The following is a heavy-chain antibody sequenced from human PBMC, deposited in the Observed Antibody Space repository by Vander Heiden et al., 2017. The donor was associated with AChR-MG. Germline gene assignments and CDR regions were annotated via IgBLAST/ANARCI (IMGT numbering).Heavy chain of an antibody. J-gene: IGHJ4*02. Sequence: HVQLVQSGAEVKKPWSSVKVSCKAAGSTFSSYAISWVRQATGQGLEWMGGIIPIFGTANYAQKFQGRVTITADESTSTAYMELSSLRSEDTAVYYCARDSEEGGLDYWGQGTLVTVSS. CDR2: IIPIFGTA. CDR3: ARDSEEGGLDY. D-gene: IGHD2-15*01. CDR1: GSTFSSYA. V-gene: IGHV1-69*01.